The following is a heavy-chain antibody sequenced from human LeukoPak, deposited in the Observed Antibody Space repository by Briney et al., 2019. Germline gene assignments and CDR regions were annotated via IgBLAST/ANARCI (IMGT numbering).Heavy chain of an antibody. Sequence: SETLSLTCTVSGGSISTYYWSWIRQPPGKGLEWIGYIYYSGSTNSNPSLKSRVTMSIDTSKNQISLKLSSVTAADTAVYYCARDQEDSGTDYWGQGTLVTVSS. CDR1: GGSISTYY. D-gene: IGHD3-10*01. CDR3: ARDQEDSGTDY. V-gene: IGHV4-59*01. CDR2: IYYSGST. J-gene: IGHJ4*02.